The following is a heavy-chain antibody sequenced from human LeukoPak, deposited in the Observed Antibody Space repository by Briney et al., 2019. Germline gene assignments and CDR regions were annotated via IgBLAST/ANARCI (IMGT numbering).Heavy chain of an antibody. CDR2: IYYSGST. D-gene: IGHD3-10*01. CDR1: SGSISSYY. V-gene: IGHV4-59*01. J-gene: IGHJ6*03. CDR3: AREGYGSGSYYYYYYYMDV. Sequence: SETLSLTCTVSSGSISSYYWSWIRQPPGKGLEWIGYIYYSGSTNYNPSLKSRVTISVDTSKNQFSLKLSSVTAADTALYYCAREGYGSGSYYYYYYYMDVWGKGTTVTVSS.